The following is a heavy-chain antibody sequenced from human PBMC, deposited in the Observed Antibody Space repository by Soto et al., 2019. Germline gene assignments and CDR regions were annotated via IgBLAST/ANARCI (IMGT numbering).Heavy chain of an antibody. CDR3: ARGVGYCSGGSCYLPHY. D-gene: IGHD2-15*01. CDR2: IIPIFGTA. V-gene: IGHV1-69*13. Sequence: GASAKVSCKASGGTFSSYAISWVRQAPGQGLEWMGGIIPIFGTANYAQKFQGRVTITADESTSTAYMELSSLRSEDTAVYYCARGVGYCSGGSCYLPHYWGQGTLVTVSS. CDR1: GGTFSSYA. J-gene: IGHJ4*02.